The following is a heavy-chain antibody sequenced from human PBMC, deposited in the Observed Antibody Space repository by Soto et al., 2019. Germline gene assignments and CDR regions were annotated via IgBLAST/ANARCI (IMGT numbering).Heavy chain of an antibody. CDR3: ARGHSILYCSGRIGMDV. CDR2: ISAYNGNT. V-gene: IGHV1-18*01. Sequence: QVQLVQSGAEVKKPGASVKVSCKASGYTFTSYGIIWVRQAPGQGREWMGWISAYNGNTTYAQKLQGRVTMTTDTSTSTAYMELRSLRSDDTAVYYCARGHSILYCSGRIGMDVWGQGTTVTVSS. D-gene: IGHD3-10*01. CDR1: GYTFTSYG. J-gene: IGHJ6*02.